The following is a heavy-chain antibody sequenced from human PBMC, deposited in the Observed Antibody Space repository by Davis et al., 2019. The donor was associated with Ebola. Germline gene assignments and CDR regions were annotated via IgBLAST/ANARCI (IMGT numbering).Heavy chain of an antibody. Sequence: PSETLSLTCTVSGGSISSGGYYWSWIRQHPGKGLEWIGYIYYSGSTYYNPSLKSRVTISVDTSKNQFSLKLSSVTAADTAVYYCARDSSGSYSPDYWGQGTLVTVSS. CDR1: GGSISSGGYY. D-gene: IGHD1-26*01. J-gene: IGHJ4*02. CDR2: IYYSGST. CDR3: ARDSSGSYSPDY. V-gene: IGHV4-31*03.